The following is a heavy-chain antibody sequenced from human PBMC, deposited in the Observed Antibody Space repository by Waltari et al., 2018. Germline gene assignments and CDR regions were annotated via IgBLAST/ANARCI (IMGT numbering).Heavy chain of an antibody. CDR3: AKDRAYCSGGSFPTPFDY. V-gene: IGHV3-23*01. CDR2: ISGSGGST. D-gene: IGHD2-15*01. CDR1: GCTFSSYA. J-gene: IGHJ4*02. Sequence: EVQLLESGGGLVQPGGSLRLSCAASGCTFSSYAMSWVRQAPGKGLEWVSAISGSGGSTYYAYSVKCRFDISRDNSKNTLYLQMNSLRAEDTAVYYCAKDRAYCSGGSFPTPFDYWGQGTLVTVSS.